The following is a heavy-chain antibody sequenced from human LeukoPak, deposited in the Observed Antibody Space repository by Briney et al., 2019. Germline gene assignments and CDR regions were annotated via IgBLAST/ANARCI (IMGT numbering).Heavy chain of an antibody. CDR1: RGSFSGYY. J-gene: IGHJ4*02. D-gene: IGHD5/OR15-5a*01. CDR2: IHHSGST. V-gene: IGHV4-34*01. CDR3: AREGDGSVYHYY. Sequence: SETLSLTCAVYRGSFSGYYWSWIRQPPGKGLEWIGEIHHSGSTNYNPSLKSRVTISVDTSKNQFSLKLSSVTAADTAVYYFAREGDGSVYHYYWGQGTLVTVSS.